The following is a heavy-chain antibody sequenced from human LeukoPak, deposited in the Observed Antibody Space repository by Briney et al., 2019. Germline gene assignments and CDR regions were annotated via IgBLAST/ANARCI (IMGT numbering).Heavy chain of an antibody. D-gene: IGHD2-15*01. J-gene: IGHJ4*02. V-gene: IGHV3-23*01. CDR3: AKCLSGSSRAEFDY. Sequence: GGSLRLSCAASGFTFSSYAMSWVRQAQGKGLEWVSSISGGTNSAYYADSVKGRFTISRDSSKNTLYLQMNSLTAEDTAVYYCAKCLSGSSRAEFDYWGQGTLVTVSS. CDR1: GFTFSSYA. CDR2: ISGGTNSA.